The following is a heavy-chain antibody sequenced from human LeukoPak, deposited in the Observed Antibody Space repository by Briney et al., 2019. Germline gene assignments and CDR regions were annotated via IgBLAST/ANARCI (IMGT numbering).Heavy chain of an antibody. Sequence: SETLSLTCTVSGGSISSYYWGWIRQPPGKGLEWIGSIYYSGSTYYNPSLKSRVTISVDTSKNQFSLKLSSVTAADTAVYYCARPSYYDSSGDYWGQGTLVTVSS. CDR3: ARPSYYDSSGDY. CDR2: IYYSGST. J-gene: IGHJ4*02. V-gene: IGHV4-39*07. D-gene: IGHD3-22*01. CDR1: GGSISSYY.